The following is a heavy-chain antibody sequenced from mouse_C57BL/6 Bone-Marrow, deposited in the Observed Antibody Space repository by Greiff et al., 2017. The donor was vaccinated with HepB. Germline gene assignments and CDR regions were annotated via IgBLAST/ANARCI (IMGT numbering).Heavy chain of an antibody. CDR2: IYPSDSET. CDR3: ARSYYSNYAWFAY. J-gene: IGHJ3*01. CDR1: GYTFTSYW. V-gene: IGHV1-61*01. Sequence: QVQLQQPGAELVRPGSSVKLSCKASGYTFTSYWMDWVKQRPGQGLEWIGNIYPSDSETHYNQKFKDKATLTVDKSSSTAYMQLSSLTSEDSAVSYCARSYYSNYAWFAYWGQGTLVTVSA. D-gene: IGHD2-5*01.